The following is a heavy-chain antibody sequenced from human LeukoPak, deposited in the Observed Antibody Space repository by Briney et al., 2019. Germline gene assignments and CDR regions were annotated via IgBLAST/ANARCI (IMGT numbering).Heavy chain of an antibody. J-gene: IGHJ4*02. CDR3: ARGPARARLDY. V-gene: IGHV3-7*01. Sequence: GGSLRLSCAASGFIFSRYWMYWVRQAPGKGLEWVASIKLDGSEQYYVDPVKGRFTISRDNAKSSLYLQMNSLRAEDTAVYFCARGPARARLDYWGQGTLVTVSS. CDR1: GFIFSRYW. D-gene: IGHD6-6*01. CDR2: IKLDGSEQ.